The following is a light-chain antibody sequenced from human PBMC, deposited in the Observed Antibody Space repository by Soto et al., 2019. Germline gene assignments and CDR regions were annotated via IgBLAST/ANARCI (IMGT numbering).Light chain of an antibody. J-gene: IGKJ1*01. CDR2: LGS. CDR3: MQALQTPRT. Sequence: DLVMTQSPLSLPVTPGEPASISCRSSQSLLHSNGYNYLDWYLQKPGQSPQLLIYLGSYRASGVPDRFSGSASGTDFTLKISRVEAEDVGVYYCMQALQTPRTFGQGTKVEIK. V-gene: IGKV2-28*01. CDR1: QSLLHSNGYNY.